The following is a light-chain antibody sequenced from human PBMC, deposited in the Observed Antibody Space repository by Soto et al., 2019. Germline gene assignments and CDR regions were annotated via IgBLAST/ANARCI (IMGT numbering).Light chain of an antibody. CDR1: RSDVSAYQY. V-gene: IGLV2-11*01. Sequence: QSVLTQHRSVSGSLGQSVTISCTGTRSDVSAYQYVSWYQQHPGKAPQLIIYDVTQRPSGVPDRFSASKSGSTASLTISGLQAEDEAAYYCCSYAGSYTFVFGTETKLTVL. J-gene: IGLJ1*01. CDR3: CSYAGSYTFV. CDR2: DVT.